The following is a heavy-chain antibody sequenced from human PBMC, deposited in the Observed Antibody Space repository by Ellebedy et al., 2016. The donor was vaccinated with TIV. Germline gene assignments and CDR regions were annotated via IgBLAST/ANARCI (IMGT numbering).Heavy chain of an antibody. V-gene: IGHV1-69*13. CDR2: IIPIFGTA. CDR1: GYTFTSYG. J-gene: IGHJ4*02. Sequence: SVKVSXXASGYTFTSYGISWVRQAPGQGLEWMGGIIPIFGTANYAQKFQGRVTITADESTSTAYMELSSLRSEDTAVYYCARHYDSSGYYGYWGQGTLVTVSS. CDR3: ARHYDSSGYYGY. D-gene: IGHD3-22*01.